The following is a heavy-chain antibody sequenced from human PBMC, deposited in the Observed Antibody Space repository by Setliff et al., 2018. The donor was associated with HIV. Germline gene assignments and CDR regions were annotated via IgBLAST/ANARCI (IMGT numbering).Heavy chain of an antibody. CDR1: GFTFSGYS. V-gene: IGHV3-21*01. CDR2: IRHSNPYE. D-gene: IGHD6-19*01. Sequence: PGGSLRLSCAASGFTFSGYSMNWVRQAPGKGLEWVSTIRHSNPYEYYADSVKGRFTISRDNAKKSPYLQMNSLSAEDTAVYYCARGGDSSASDHWGQGTLVTVSS. J-gene: IGHJ4*02. CDR3: ARGGDSSASDH.